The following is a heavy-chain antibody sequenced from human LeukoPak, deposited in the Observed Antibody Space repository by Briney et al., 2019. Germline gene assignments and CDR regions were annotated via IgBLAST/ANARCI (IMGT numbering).Heavy chain of an antibody. CDR3: ARDTGYFSGGSCSYYFDY. D-gene: IGHD2-15*01. CDR1: GYTFTSYG. V-gene: IGHV1-18*01. Sequence: ASVKVSCTASGYTFTSYGISWVRQAPGQGLEWMGWISAYNGNTNYAQKFQGRVTMTTDTSTSTAYMGLRSLRSDDTAVYYCARDTGYFSGGSCSYYFDYWGQGTLVTVSS. J-gene: IGHJ4*02. CDR2: ISAYNGNT.